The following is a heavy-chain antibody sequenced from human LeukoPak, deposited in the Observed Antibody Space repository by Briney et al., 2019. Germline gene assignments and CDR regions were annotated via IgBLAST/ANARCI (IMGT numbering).Heavy chain of an antibody. CDR2: SSSGYI. CDR1: GFTFSSYN. Sequence: GGSLRLSCAASGFTFSSYNMSSSSGYIHYADSLKGRFTISRDNAKSSLYLQMNSLRAEDTAVYYCARAPTFSGWFDYWGQGTLVTVSS. D-gene: IGHD6-19*01. CDR3: ARAPTFSGWFDY. J-gene: IGHJ4*02. V-gene: IGHV3-21*01.